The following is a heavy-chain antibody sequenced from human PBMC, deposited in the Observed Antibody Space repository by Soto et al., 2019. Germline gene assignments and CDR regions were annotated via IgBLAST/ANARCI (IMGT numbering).Heavy chain of an antibody. J-gene: IGHJ4*02. CDR3: AKDKMEQWLVGGYFDC. V-gene: IGHV3-23*01. CDR1: GFTFSSYA. D-gene: IGHD6-19*01. CDR2: ISGSGGST. Sequence: GSLRLSCAASGFTFSSYAMSWVRQAPGKGLEWVSAISGSGGSTYYADSVKGRFTISRDNFKNTLSLQMNSLRAEDTAVYYCAKDKMEQWLVGGYFDCWGQGTQVTVSS.